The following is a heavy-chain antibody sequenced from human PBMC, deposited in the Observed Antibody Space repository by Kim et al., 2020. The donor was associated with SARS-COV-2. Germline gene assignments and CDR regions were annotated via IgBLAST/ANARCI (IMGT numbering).Heavy chain of an antibody. Sequence: GGSLRLSCAASGFTFSSYGMHWVRQAQGKGLEWGAVISYDGSNKYYADSVKGRFTISRDNSKNTLYLQMNSLRAEDTAVYYCAKAGLRFLEHFDYWGQGTLVTVSS. J-gene: IGHJ4*02. CDR1: GFTFSSYG. V-gene: IGHV3-30*18. D-gene: IGHD3-3*01. CDR2: ISYDGSNK. CDR3: AKAGLRFLEHFDY.